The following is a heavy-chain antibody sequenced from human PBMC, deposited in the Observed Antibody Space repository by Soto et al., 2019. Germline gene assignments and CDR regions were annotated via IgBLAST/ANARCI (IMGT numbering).Heavy chain of an antibody. CDR2: IGTAGDT. CDR3: ARGQEVGAHFFDS. Sequence: PGGSLRLSCGASGFTFSGFDMHCVRQPTGKGLEWFSPIGTAGDTYYAVSVKGRFTISRDNAKNSLSLQMNSLRAGDTAVYFCARGQEVGAHFFDSWGQGTQVTVSS. CDR1: GFTFSGFD. D-gene: IGHD2-15*01. V-gene: IGHV3-13*01. J-gene: IGHJ4*02.